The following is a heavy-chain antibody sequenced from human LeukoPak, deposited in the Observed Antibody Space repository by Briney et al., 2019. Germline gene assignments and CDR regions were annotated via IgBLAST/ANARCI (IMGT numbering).Heavy chain of an antibody. CDR2: INPNSGGT. Sequence: ASVKVSCKASGYTFTDYYIHWVRQAPGQGLEWMGWINPNSGGTNYAQKFQGRVTMTRDTSISTAYMELSGLRSDGTAVFYCARVSSNWDTYFHYWGQGSLVTVSS. D-gene: IGHD7-27*01. CDR3: ARVSSNWDTYFHY. V-gene: IGHV1-2*02. J-gene: IGHJ4*02. CDR1: GYTFTDYY.